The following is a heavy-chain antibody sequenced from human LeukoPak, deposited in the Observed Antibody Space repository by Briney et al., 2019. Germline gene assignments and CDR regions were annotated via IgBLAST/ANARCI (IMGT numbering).Heavy chain of an antibody. J-gene: IGHJ3*02. CDR3: ARHPYLNCSGGAFDI. Sequence: PSETLSLTCTVPGGSISSYYWSWIRQPPGKGLEWIGYIYYSGSTNYNPSLKSRVTISVDTSKNQFSLNLSSVTAADTAVYYCARHPYLNCSGGAFDIWGQGTMVTVSS. V-gene: IGHV4-59*08. D-gene: IGHD2-15*01. CDR2: IYYSGST. CDR1: GGSISSYY.